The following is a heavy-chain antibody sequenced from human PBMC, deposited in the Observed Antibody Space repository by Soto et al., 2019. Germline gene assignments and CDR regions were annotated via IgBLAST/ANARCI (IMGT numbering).Heavy chain of an antibody. CDR2: FDPEDGET. V-gene: IGHV1-24*01. Sequence: ASVKVSCKVSGYTLTELSMHWVRQAPGKGLEWMGGFDPEDGETIYAQKFQGRVTMTEDTSTDTAYMELSSLRSEDTAVYYCATGYRDYSDSSGFPFDYWGQGTLVTVSS. CDR3: ATGYRDYSDSSGFPFDY. D-gene: IGHD3-22*01. J-gene: IGHJ4*02. CDR1: GYTLTELS.